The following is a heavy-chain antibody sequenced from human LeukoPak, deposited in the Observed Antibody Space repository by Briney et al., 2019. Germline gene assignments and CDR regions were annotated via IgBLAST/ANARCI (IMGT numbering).Heavy chain of an antibody. Sequence: SGTLSLTCAVSGGSISSSNWWSWVRQPPGKGLEWIGEIYHSGSTNYNPSLKSRVTISVDKSKNQFSLKLSSVTAADTAVYYCARVPPSGSYFRRPRGRRPFDYWGQGTLVTVSS. CDR1: GGSISSSNW. CDR3: ARVPPSGSYFRRPRGRRPFDY. D-gene: IGHD1-26*01. J-gene: IGHJ4*02. V-gene: IGHV4-4*02. CDR2: IYHSGST.